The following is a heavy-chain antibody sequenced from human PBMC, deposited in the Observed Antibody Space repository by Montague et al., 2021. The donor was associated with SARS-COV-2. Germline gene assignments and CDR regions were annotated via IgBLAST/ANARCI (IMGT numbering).Heavy chain of an antibody. CDR1: GGSFTGYH. CDR2: IYDGGAV. J-gene: IGHJ3*02. Sequence: SETLSLTCTVSGGSFTGYHWSWLRRSPGKGLEWIANIYDGGAVXXXPSXXXRVTISTDTSKNQLSLKVNSVTAADTAVYYCVRDHPYGGPRGAYDIWGQGTVVTVSS. D-gene: IGHD4-23*01. CDR3: VRDHPYGGPRGAYDI. V-gene: IGHV4-59*01.